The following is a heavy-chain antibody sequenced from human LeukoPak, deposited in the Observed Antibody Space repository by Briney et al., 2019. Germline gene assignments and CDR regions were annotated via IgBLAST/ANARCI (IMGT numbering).Heavy chain of an antibody. CDR1: GGTFSSYA. D-gene: IGHD3-22*01. J-gene: IGHJ5*02. V-gene: IGHV1-69*01. CDR2: IIPIFGTA. Sequence: VASVKVSCKASGGTFSSYAISWVRQAPGQGLEWMGGIIPIFGTANYAQKFQGRVTITADESTSTAYMELSSLRSEDTAVYYCARDDDSSGYYFSRNWFDPWGQGTLVTVSS. CDR3: ARDDDSSGYYFSRNWFDP.